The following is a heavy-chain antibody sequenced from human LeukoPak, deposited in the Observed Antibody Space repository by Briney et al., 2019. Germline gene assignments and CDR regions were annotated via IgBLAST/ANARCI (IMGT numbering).Heavy chain of an antibody. D-gene: IGHD5-18*01. CDR3: ARGDRRTLWAPLDY. CDR2: INPNSGGT. J-gene: IGHJ4*02. Sequence: ASVKVSCKASGYTFTGHYIYWVRQAPGQGLEWLGWINPNSGGTDCAQNFQGRVTMTRDTSISTAYMELSRLRSDDTAMYFCARGDRRTLWAPLDYWGQGTLVTVSS. CDR1: GYTFTGHY. V-gene: IGHV1-2*02.